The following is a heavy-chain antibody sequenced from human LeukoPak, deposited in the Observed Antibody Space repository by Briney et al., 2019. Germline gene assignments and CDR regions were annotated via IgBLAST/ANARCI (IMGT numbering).Heavy chain of an antibody. V-gene: IGHV3-33*01. D-gene: IGHD3-3*01. CDR3: ARDGVSYYDFWSGYRRGYFDY. Sequence: GGSLRLSCAASGFTFSTYGMHWVRQAPGKGLEWVAVIWSDGSNKYCADSVKGRFTISRDNSKNTLYLQMNSLRAEDTAVYYCARDGVSYYDFWSGYRRGYFDYWGQGTLVTVSS. CDR1: GFTFSTYG. CDR2: IWSDGSNK. J-gene: IGHJ4*02.